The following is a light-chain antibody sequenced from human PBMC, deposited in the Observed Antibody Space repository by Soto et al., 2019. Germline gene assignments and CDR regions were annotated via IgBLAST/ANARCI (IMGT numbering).Light chain of an antibody. CDR2: DVG. CDR3: SSYTSSSNLL. CDR1: SSDIAGFNR. J-gene: IGLJ2*01. V-gene: IGLV2-14*01. Sequence: QSVLTQPASVSGSPGQSITISCTGTSSDIAGFNRVSWYQQHPGKAPKLMIFDVGYRPSGVSNRFSASKSGNTASLTIAGLQAEDEDYYYHSSYTSSSNLLFGGGTKVTVL.